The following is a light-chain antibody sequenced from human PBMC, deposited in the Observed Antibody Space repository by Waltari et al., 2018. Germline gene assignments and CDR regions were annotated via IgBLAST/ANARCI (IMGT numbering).Light chain of an antibody. Sequence: HSALTQPASVSGSPGQSITISCTGSSSDIVNYHYVSWYQQHPGKAPKLMIFDVSNRPSGVSNRFSGSKSGNTASLTISGLHAEDEADYYCSSYISSDTLELFGGGTSLTVL. CDR3: SSYISSDTLEL. CDR1: SSDIVNYHY. J-gene: IGLJ2*01. V-gene: IGLV2-14*03. CDR2: DVS.